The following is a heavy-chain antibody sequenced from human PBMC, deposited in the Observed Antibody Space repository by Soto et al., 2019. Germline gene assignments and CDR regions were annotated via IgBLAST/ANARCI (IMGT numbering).Heavy chain of an antibody. CDR2: IKQDGSET. V-gene: IGHV3-7*05. D-gene: IGHD7-27*01. J-gene: IGHJ4*02. CDR3: ATETSTWGC. CDR1: GFALRNYW. Sequence: EVQLVESGGGLVQPGESLRLSCVASGFALRNYWINWVRQAPGKGLEWVANIKQDGSETNYVDSVKGRFTISRDNARNSLYLQMNSRRAEDTAAYDCATETSTWGCWGQGTLVNVSS.